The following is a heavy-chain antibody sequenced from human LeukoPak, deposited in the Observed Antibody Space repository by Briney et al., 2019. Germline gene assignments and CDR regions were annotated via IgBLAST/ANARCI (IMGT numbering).Heavy chain of an antibody. CDR1: GGSISSYY. J-gene: IGHJ6*03. CDR2: IYYSGST. D-gene: IGHD2-21*02. V-gene: IGHV4-59*01. Sequence: SETLSLTCTVSGGSISSYYWSWIRQPPGKGLEWIGYIYYSGSTNYNPSLKSRVTISVDTSKNQFSLKLSSVTAADTAVYYCARDKGDGDYYYYYMDVWGKGTTVTVSS. CDR3: ARDKGDGDYYYYYMDV.